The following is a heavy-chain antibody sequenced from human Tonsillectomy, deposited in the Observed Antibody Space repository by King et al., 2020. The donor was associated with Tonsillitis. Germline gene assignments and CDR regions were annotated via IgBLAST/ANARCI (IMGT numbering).Heavy chain of an antibody. D-gene: IGHD3-3*01. Sequence: VQLQESGPRLVKPSETLSLTCTVSGGSISSYYWNWIRQPPGKGLEWIGYISYSGNTNYNPSLKSRVTISVDTSKNQFSLKLSSVTAADTAVYYCARVPFDFWSVYNLYYFDYWVQGTLVTVSS. CDR1: GGSISSYY. V-gene: IGHV4-59*01. CDR3: ARVPFDFWSVYNLYYFDY. J-gene: IGHJ4*02. CDR2: ISYSGNT.